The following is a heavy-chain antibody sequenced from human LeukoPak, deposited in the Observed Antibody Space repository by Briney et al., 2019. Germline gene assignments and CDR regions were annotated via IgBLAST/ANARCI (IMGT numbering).Heavy chain of an antibody. J-gene: IGHJ4*02. V-gene: IGHV1-8*01. CDR2: KNPNSGNT. D-gene: IGHD1-26*01. Sequence: ASVKVSCKASGYTFTSYDINWVRQATGQGLEWMGWKNPNSGNTGYAQKFQGRVTMTRNTSISTAYMELSSLRSEDTAVYYCAKDPIVGAKRVYYFDYWGQGTLVTVSS. CDR1: GYTFTSYD. CDR3: AKDPIVGAKRVYYFDY.